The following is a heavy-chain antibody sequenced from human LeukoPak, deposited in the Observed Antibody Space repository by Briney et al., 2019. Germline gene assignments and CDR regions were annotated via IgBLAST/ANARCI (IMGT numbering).Heavy chain of an antibody. V-gene: IGHV4-34*01. CDR1: GGSFSGYY. D-gene: IGHD5-18*01. Sequence: PSETLSLTCAVYGGSFSGYYWSWIRQPPGKGLEWIGEINHSGSTNYNPSLKSRVTISVDTSKNQFSLKLSSVTAADTAVYYCAREDTAMGSFDYWGQGTLVTVSS. J-gene: IGHJ4*02. CDR2: INHSGST. CDR3: AREDTAMGSFDY.